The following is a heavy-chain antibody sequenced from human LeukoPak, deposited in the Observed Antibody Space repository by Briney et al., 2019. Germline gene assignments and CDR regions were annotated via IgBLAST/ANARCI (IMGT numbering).Heavy chain of an antibody. J-gene: IGHJ4*02. Sequence: ASVKVSCXASGYTFTGYYMHWVRRAPGQGLGWMGRINPNSGGTNYAQKFQGRVTMTRDTSISTAYMELSRLRSDDTAVYYCARGSPRVIDYWGQGTLVTVSS. CDR3: ARGSPRVIDY. D-gene: IGHD2-21*01. V-gene: IGHV1-2*06. CDR2: INPNSGGT. CDR1: GYTFTGYY.